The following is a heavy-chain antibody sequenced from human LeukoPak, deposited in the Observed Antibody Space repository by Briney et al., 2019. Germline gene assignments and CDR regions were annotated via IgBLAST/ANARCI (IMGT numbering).Heavy chain of an antibody. J-gene: IGHJ5*02. Sequence: ASVKVSCKASGYTFTSYAMHWVRQAPGQRLEWMGWINAGNGNTKYSQKFQGRVTITRDTSASTAYVELSSLRSKDTAVYYCARVHCSGGSCYSSWFDPWGQGTLVTVSS. CDR2: INAGNGNT. CDR3: ARVHCSGGSCYSSWFDP. CDR1: GYTFTSYA. D-gene: IGHD2-15*01. V-gene: IGHV1-3*01.